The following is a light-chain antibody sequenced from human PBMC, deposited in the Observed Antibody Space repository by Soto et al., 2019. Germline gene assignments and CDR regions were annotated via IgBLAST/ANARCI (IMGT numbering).Light chain of an antibody. CDR1: SSDVGDYNY. J-gene: IGLJ1*01. V-gene: IGLV2-14*01. CDR3: SSYTSSSTLV. CDR2: DVS. Sequence: QSALTQPASVSGSPGQSITISCTGTSSDVGDYNYVSWYQQHPGKAPNVMIYDVSNRPSGVSNRFSGSKSGNTASLTISGVQAEDEADYYCSSYTSSSTLVFGTGTKLTVL.